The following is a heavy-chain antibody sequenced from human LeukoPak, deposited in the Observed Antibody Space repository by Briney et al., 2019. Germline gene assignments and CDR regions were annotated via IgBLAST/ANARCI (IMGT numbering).Heavy chain of an antibody. J-gene: IGHJ4*02. CDR3: ARRYCSSTSCYYFDY. D-gene: IGHD2-2*01. CDR2: INANRGGT. V-gene: IGHV1-2*02. Sequence: ASVTVSCKASGYTFTTYGVSWVRQAPGQGLEWMGWINANRGGTNYAQRFQGRVTMTRDTSITTAYMELSRLKSGDTAVYYCARRYCSSTSCYYFDYWGQGTLVTVSS. CDR1: GYTFTTYG.